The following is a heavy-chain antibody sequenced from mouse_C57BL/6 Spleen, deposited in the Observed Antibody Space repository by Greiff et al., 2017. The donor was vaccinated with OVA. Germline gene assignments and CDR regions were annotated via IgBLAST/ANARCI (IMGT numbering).Heavy chain of an antibody. Sequence: VQLQQSGAELVMPGASVKLSCKASGYTFTSYWMHWVKQRPGQGLEWIGEIDPSDSYTNYTQKFKGKSTLTVDKSSSTDYMQLSSLTSEDSAVYYCARLVGSNYDYWGQGTTLTVSS. V-gene: IGHV1-69*01. J-gene: IGHJ2*01. CDR3: ARLVGSNYDY. D-gene: IGHD2-5*01. CDR1: GYTFTSYW. CDR2: IDPSDSYT.